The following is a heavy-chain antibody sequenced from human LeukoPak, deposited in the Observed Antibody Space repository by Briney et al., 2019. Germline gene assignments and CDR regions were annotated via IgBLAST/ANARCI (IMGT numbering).Heavy chain of an antibody. CDR1: IRLQGKY. D-gene: IGHD4/OR15-4a*01. J-gene: IGHJ5*02. V-gene: IGHV3-66*01. Sequence: PGGAPLSLTTGSGIRLQGKYISWGRQAPGVGLDWVSVIYSDGSTYYADAVKGRVTISRDNSKNTLYLQMSSLRAEDTAVYYCARRLSGEGWFDLRGRGTLVTVSS. CDR2: IYSDGST. CDR3: ARRLSGEGWFDL.